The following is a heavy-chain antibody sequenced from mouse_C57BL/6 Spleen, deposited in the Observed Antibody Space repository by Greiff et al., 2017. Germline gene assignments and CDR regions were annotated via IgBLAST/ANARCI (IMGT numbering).Heavy chain of an antibody. CDR1: GFTFSSYA. J-gene: IGHJ3*01. D-gene: IGHD1-1*01. CDR3: TRERDSYGSTWFAY. Sequence: EVQLVESGEGLVKPGGSLKLSCAASGFTFSSYAMSWVRQTPEKRLEWVEYISSGGDYIDYTDTVKGRITISRDNASNTLYLQMSSLKSEDTAMYYCTRERDSYGSTWFAYWGQGTLVTVSA. CDR2: ISSGGDYI. V-gene: IGHV5-9-1*02.